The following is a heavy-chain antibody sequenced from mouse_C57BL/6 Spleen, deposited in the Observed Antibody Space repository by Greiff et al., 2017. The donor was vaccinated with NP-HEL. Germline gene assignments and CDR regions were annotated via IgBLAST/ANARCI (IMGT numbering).Heavy chain of an antibody. Sequence: EVKLQQSGPELVKPGASVKISCKASGYTFTDYYMNWVKQSHGKSLEWIGDINPNNGGTNYNQKFKGKATLTVDKSSSTAYMALHSLTSEDSAVYYCARRWLGYFDVWGTGTTVTVSS. CDR2: INPNNGGT. J-gene: IGHJ1*03. CDR1: GYTFTDYY. D-gene: IGHD2-3*01. CDR3: ARRWLGYFDV. V-gene: IGHV1-26*01.